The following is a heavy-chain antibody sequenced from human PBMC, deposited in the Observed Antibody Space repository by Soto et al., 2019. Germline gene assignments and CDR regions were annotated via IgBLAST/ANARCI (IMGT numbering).Heavy chain of an antibody. Sequence: GGSLRLSCAASGFTFSSYAMHWVRQAPGKGLEYVSAISSNGGSTYYANSVKGRFTISRDNSKNTLYLQMGSLRAEDMAVYYCARDLLGYSSSWLYYWGQGTLVTVSS. V-gene: IGHV3-64*01. D-gene: IGHD6-13*01. CDR3: ARDLLGYSSSWLYY. CDR2: ISSNGGST. CDR1: GFTFSSYA. J-gene: IGHJ4*02.